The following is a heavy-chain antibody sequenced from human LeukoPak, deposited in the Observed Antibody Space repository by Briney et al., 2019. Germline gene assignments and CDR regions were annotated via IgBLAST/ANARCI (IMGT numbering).Heavy chain of an antibody. Sequence: SETLSLTCTVSGGSISSYYWSWIRQPPGKGLEWIGYIYYSGSANYNPSLKSRVTISVDTSKNQFSLKLSSVTAADTAVYYCARHVWGSYRYTPLLFDYWGQGTLVTVSS. CDR3: ARHVWGSYRYTPLLFDY. J-gene: IGHJ4*02. V-gene: IGHV4-59*08. CDR1: GGSISSYY. CDR2: IYYSGSA. D-gene: IGHD3-16*02.